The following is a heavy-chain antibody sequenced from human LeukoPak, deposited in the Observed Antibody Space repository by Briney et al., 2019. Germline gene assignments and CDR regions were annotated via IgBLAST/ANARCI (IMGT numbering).Heavy chain of an antibody. CDR2: IFYTGST. CDR3: ARQNPAVGGQGLDY. Sequence: TSETLSLTCAVYGGSFSGYYWSWIRQPPGKGLEWIGYIFYTGSTDYNPSLRSRITMSVDTSKNQFSLRLTSVTAADTAVYYCARQNPAVGGQGLDYWGQGILVTVFS. V-gene: IGHV4-59*08. D-gene: IGHD6-13*01. CDR1: GGSFSGYY. J-gene: IGHJ4*02.